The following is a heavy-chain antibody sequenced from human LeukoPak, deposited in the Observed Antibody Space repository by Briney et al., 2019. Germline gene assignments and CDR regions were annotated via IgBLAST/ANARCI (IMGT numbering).Heavy chain of an antibody. D-gene: IGHD5-24*01. CDR2: INPSGTGT. Sequence: GASVKVSCKASGYTITNNYMHWVRQAPGQGLEWMGVINPSGTGTSYAQKFQGRITMSRDTSMSTVYMELSSLRSEDTAFYYCATDHSMANTAWWFDPWGQGTLVTVSS. CDR1: GYTITNNY. V-gene: IGHV1-46*01. CDR3: ATDHSMANTAWWFDP. J-gene: IGHJ5*02.